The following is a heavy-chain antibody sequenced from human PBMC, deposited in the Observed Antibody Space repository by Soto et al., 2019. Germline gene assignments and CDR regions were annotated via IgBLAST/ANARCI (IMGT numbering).Heavy chain of an antibody. D-gene: IGHD2-8*02. Sequence: SETLSLTCTVSGGSISSYYWSWIRQPPGKGLEWIGYIYYTGSTNYNPSLKSRVTISIDASKNQFSLRLSSVTAADTAVYYCARDKITGLFDYWGQGTLVTVSS. CDR1: GGSISSYY. J-gene: IGHJ4*02. V-gene: IGHV4-59*12. CDR2: IYYTGST. CDR3: ARDKITGLFDY.